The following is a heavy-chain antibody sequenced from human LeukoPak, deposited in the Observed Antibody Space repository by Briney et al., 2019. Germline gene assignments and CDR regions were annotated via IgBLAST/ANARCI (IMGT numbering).Heavy chain of an antibody. CDR2: IYHSGST. V-gene: IGHV4-38-2*01. D-gene: IGHD1-26*01. CDR1: GYSISSGYY. CDR3: ARLGSRRIFDY. Sequence: SETLSLTCAVSGYSISSGYYWGWIRQPPWKGLEWIGSIYHSGSTYYNPSLKSRVTISVDTSKNQFSLKLSSVTAADTAVDYCARLGSRRIFDYWGQGTLVTVSS. J-gene: IGHJ4*02.